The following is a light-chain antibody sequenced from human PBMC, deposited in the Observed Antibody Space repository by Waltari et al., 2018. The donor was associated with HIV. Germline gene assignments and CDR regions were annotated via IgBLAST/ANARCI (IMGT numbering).Light chain of an antibody. CDR3: QQYNEVPLT. V-gene: IGKV1-NL1*01. Sequence: DIQMSQSLSSLSASLGDTDLIPRPARQDISNSVSWFQQQPGKVPKLLVHGAFILQRGVPSRISGSGAGTDFTLTISGLQAEYFATYCWQQYNEVPLTFGGGTRVDI. CDR1: QDISNS. CDR2: GAF. J-gene: IGKJ4*01.